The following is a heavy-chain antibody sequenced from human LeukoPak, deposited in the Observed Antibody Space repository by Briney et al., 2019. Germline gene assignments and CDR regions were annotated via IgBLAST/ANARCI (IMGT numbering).Heavy chain of an antibody. D-gene: IGHD3-3*01. V-gene: IGHV1-18*01. CDR3: ASYYDFWSGTVRIDY. Sequence: ASVKVSCKASGYTFTSFGFSWVRQAPGQGLEWMGWISAYNGNTNYAQKLQGRVIMTTDTSTSTAYMELRRLRSDDTAVYYCASYYDFWSGTVRIDYWGQGTLVTVSS. CDR2: ISAYNGNT. J-gene: IGHJ4*02. CDR1: GYTFTSFG.